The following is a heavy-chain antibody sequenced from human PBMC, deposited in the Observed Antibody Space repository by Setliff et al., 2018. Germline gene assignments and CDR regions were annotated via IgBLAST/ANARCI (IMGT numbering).Heavy chain of an antibody. D-gene: IGHD3-3*01. J-gene: IGHJ6*03. CDR3: AHSRYDFWSGYYVMDV. CDR2: IDWDDDK. V-gene: IGHV2-70*12. CDR1: GFSLSTSGMC. Sequence: SGPTREPTQTLTLTCTFSGFSLSTSGMCVSWIRQPPGKALEWLARIDWDDDKYYSTSLKTRLTISKDTSKNQVVLTMTNMDPVDTATYYCAHSRYDFWSGYYVMDVWGKGTTVTVSS.